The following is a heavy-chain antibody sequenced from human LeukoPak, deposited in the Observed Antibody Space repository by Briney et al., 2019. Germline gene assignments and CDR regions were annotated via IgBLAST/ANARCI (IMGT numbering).Heavy chain of an antibody. D-gene: IGHD3-10*01. CDR1: GGSFSGYY. V-gene: IGHV4-34*01. CDR3: ARVKRGHAFDI. Sequence: PSETLSLTCAVYGGSFSGYYWSWIRQPPGKGLEWIGEINHSGSTNYNPSLKSRVTISVDTSKNQFSLKLSSVTAADTAVYYCARVKRGHAFDIWGQGTMVTVSS. J-gene: IGHJ3*02. CDR2: INHSGST.